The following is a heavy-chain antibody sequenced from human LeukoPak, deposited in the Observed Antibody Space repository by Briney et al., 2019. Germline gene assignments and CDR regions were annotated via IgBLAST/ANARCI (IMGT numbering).Heavy chain of an antibody. Sequence: RGESLKISCKGSGYSFTSYWIGWVRQMPGKGLEWMGIIYPGDSDTRYSPSFQGQVTISADKSISTAYLQWSSLKASDTAMYYCASHTNNYYYYYYGMDVWGQGTTVTVSS. D-gene: IGHD1-1*01. CDR2: IYPGDSDT. CDR3: ASHTNNYYYYYYGMDV. CDR1: GYSFTSYW. J-gene: IGHJ6*02. V-gene: IGHV5-51*01.